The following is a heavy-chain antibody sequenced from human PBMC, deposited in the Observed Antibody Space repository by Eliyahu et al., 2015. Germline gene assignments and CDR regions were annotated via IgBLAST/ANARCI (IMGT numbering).Heavy chain of an antibody. CDR2: INHSGST. Sequence: QVQLQQWGAGLLKPSETLSLTCAVYGGSFSGYYWXWIRQPPGKGLEWIGEINHSGSTNYNPSLKSRVTISVDTSKNQFSLKLSSVTAADTAVYYCARVGGSYSNYSDYWGQGTLVTVSS. D-gene: IGHD1-26*01. CDR1: GGSFSGYY. CDR3: ARVGGSYSNYSDY. J-gene: IGHJ4*02. V-gene: IGHV4-34*01.